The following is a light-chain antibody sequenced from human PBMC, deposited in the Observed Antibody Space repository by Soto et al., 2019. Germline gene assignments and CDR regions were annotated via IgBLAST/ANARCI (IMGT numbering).Light chain of an antibody. CDR1: NTGSKS. CDR2: SDS. CDR3: QVWDSGRDHVV. V-gene: IGLV3-21*04. J-gene: IGLJ3*02. Sequence: SYELTLPPAVSVAPGKTATITWGGHNTGSKSAHWYQQKPGQAPVLVIYSDSDRHSAIAERFSGSNSGNTATLTINRVEAGEEANYYCQVWDSGRDHVVFGGGTKLTVL.